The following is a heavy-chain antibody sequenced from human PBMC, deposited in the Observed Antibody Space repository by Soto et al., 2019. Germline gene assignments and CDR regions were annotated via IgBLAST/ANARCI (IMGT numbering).Heavy chain of an antibody. J-gene: IGHJ4*02. CDR3: ARALDPYGDYDY. D-gene: IGHD4-17*01. CDR2: IYYSGST. Sequence: SETLSLTCTVSGGSVSSGSYYWSWIRQPPGRGLEWIGYIYYSGSTNYNPSLKSRVTISVDTSKNQFSLKLSSVTAADTAVYYCARALDPYGDYDYWGQGTLVTVSS. CDR1: GGSVSSGSYY. V-gene: IGHV4-61*01.